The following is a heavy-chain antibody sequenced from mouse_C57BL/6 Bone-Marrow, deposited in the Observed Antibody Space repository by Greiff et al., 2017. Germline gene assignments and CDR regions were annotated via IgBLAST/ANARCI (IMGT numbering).Heavy chain of an antibody. CDR1: GYTFTSYW. D-gene: IGHD1-1*01. CDR2: INPSNGGT. J-gene: IGHJ4*01. V-gene: IGHV1-53*01. CDR3: ARTPHYYGSLYYAMDY. Sequence: VQLQQSGTELVKPGASVKLSCKASGYTFTSYWMHWVKQRPGQGLEWIGNINPSNGGTNYNEKFKSKATLTVDKSSSTAYMQLSSLTSEDSAVYYCARTPHYYGSLYYAMDYWGQGTSVTVSS.